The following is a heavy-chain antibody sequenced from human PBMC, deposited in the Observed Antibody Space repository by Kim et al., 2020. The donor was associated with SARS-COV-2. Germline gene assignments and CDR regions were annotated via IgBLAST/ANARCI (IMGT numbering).Heavy chain of an antibody. CDR1: GYTFTSYG. CDR2: ISAYNGNT. CDR3: ARSLRPYYYDSSGYYPDAFDI. J-gene: IGHJ3*02. V-gene: IGHV1-18*01. Sequence: ASVKVSCKASGYTFTSYGISWVRQAPGQGLEWMGWISAYNGNTNYAQKLQGRVTMTTDTSTSTAYMELRSLRSDDTAVYYCARSLRPYYYDSSGYYPDAFDIWGQGTMVTVSS. D-gene: IGHD3-22*01.